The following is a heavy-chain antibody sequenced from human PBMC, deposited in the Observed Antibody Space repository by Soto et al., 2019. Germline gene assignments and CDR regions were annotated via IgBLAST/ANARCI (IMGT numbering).Heavy chain of an antibody. CDR3: ARRGSGSYYDY. D-gene: IGHD1-26*01. Sequence: EVQLLESGGGLVQPGGSLRLSCAASGFTFSSYAMRWVRQAPVKGLEWVSAISGSGGSTYYANSVKGRFTISRDNSKNTLYLQMNSLSAEDTAVYYCARRGSGSYYDYWGQVTLVNVSS. CDR2: ISGSGGST. V-gene: IGHV3-23*01. J-gene: IGHJ4*02. CDR1: GFTFSSYA.